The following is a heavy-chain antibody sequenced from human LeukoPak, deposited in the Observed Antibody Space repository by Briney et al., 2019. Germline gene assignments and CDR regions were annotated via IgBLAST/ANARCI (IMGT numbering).Heavy chain of an antibody. D-gene: IGHD5-24*01. Sequence: PGGSLRLFCTASGFTFGDYAMSWFRQAPGKGLEWVGFIRSKAYGGTTEYAASVKGRFTISRDDSKSIAYLQMNSLRAEDTAVYYCARGAARMVEIATIISFEYWGQGTLVTVSS. CDR1: GFTFGDYA. CDR2: IRSKAYGGTT. CDR3: ARGAARMVEIATIISFEY. J-gene: IGHJ4*02. V-gene: IGHV3-49*03.